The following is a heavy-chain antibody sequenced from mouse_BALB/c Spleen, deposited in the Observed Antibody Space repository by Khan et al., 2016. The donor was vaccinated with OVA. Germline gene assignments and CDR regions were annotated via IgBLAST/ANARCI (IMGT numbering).Heavy chain of an antibody. V-gene: IGHV2-2*02. CDR2: IWSGGIT. Sequence: QVQLKESGPGLVQPSQSLSITCTVSGFSLTNYGVHWVRQSPGKGLEWLGMIWSGGITDYNATFIYRLTISKDNSRRQVCFKINSLQASDTAIYYCARNRNGYFDYWGQGTTLTVSS. CDR1: GFSLTNYG. CDR3: ARNRNGYFDY. D-gene: IGHD1-1*02. J-gene: IGHJ2*01.